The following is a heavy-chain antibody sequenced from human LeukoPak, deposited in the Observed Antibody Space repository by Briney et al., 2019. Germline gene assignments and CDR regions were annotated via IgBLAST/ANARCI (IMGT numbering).Heavy chain of an antibody. CDR1: GGSISSGGYY. V-gene: IGHV4-31*03. CDR2: IYYSGST. CDR3: ARGAPYYYDSSGYQRRAFDI. Sequence: PSETLFLTCTVSGGSISSGGYYWSWIRQHPGKGLEWIGYIYYSGSTYYNPSLKSRVTISVDTSKNQISLKLSSVTAADTAVYYCARGAPYYYDSSGYQRRAFDIWGQGTMVTVSS. J-gene: IGHJ3*02. D-gene: IGHD3-22*01.